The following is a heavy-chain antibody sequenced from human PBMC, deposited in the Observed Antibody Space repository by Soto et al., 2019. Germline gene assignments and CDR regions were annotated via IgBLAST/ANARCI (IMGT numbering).Heavy chain of an antibody. J-gene: IGHJ4*02. CDR2: INPSGGST. D-gene: IGHD3-22*01. CDR3: AREDYYDSSGYYFDY. CDR1: GYTFTSYY. Sequence: ASVEVSCKASGYTFTSYYMHWVRQAPGQGLEWMGIINPSGGSTSYAQKFQGRVTMTRDTSTSTVYMELSSLRSEDTAVYYCAREDYYDSSGYYFDYWGQGTLVTVSS. V-gene: IGHV1-46*01.